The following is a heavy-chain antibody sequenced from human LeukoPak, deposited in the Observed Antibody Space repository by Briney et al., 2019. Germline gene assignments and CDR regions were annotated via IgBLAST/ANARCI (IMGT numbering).Heavy chain of an antibody. CDR2: IIPIFGTA. D-gene: IGHD6-19*01. CDR3: ARDEGIAVAGL. CDR1: GGTFSSYA. J-gene: IGHJ4*02. V-gene: IGHV1-69*05. Sequence: ASVKVSCKASGGTFSSYAISWVRQAPGQGLELMGRIIPIFGTANYAQKFQGRVTITTDESTSTAYMELSSLRSEDTAVYYCARDEGIAVAGLWGQGTLVTVSS.